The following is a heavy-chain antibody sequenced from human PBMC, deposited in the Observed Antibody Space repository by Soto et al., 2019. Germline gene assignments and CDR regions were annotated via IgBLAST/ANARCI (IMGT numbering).Heavy chain of an antibody. J-gene: IGHJ4*02. V-gene: IGHV3-72*01. CDR1: GFIFSDHY. D-gene: IGHD1-7*01. CDR3: ARDGVSSTEYTWNYGTYFDY. Sequence: GGSLRLSCAASGFIFSDHYMDWVRQAPGKGPEWVGRIRNKAKSSTTDYAGSVKGRFTISRDDSKDSVYLQMNSLNTEDTAVYYCARDGVSSTEYTWNYGTYFDYWGQGALVTVSS. CDR2: IRNKAKSSTT.